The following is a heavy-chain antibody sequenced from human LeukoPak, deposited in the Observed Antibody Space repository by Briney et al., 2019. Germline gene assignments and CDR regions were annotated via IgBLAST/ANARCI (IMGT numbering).Heavy chain of an antibody. V-gene: IGHV3-23*01. D-gene: IGHD2-21*02. CDR3: AKSAENVVVTAIYYYYYMDV. Sequence: GGSLRLSCAASGFTFSNYAMNWVRQTPGKGLEWISTLSGSGGTTYYADSVKGRFTISRDNSKNMLYLQMNSLRAEDTAIYYCAKSAENVVVTAIYYYYYMDVWGKGTTVTVSS. J-gene: IGHJ6*03. CDR1: GFTFSNYA. CDR2: LSGSGGTT.